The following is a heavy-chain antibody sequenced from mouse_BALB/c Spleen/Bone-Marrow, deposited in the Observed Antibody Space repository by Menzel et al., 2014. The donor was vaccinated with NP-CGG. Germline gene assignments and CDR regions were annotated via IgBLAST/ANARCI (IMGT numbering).Heavy chain of an antibody. CDR2: ISGGGST. D-gene: IGHD1-1*01. V-gene: IGHV5-12-1*01. CDR1: GFAFSSYD. CDR3: ARPLYYYGSSPFYAMDY. Sequence: EVKLMESGGGLVKPGGSLKLSCAASGFAFSSYDMSWVRQTPEKRLEWVAYISGGGSTYYPDTVKGRFTISRDNAKNTLYLQMSSLKSEDTAMYYCARPLYYYGSSPFYAMDYWGQGTSVTVSS. J-gene: IGHJ4*01.